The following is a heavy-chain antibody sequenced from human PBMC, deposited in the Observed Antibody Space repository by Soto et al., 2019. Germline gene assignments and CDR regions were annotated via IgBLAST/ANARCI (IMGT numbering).Heavy chain of an antibody. CDR3: ARGGTAEADF. J-gene: IGHJ4*02. Sequence: QAQLVQSGAEVKEPGASVKVSCKASGYTFTGYGITWVRQAPGQGLEWMGWASPLSATTYYAPKFQGRVTMTTDTSTNMDYMELRSLRADDTACYYFARGGTAEADFWGQGTLVNVSS. CDR2: ASPLSATT. V-gene: IGHV1-18*01. D-gene: IGHD2-21*02. CDR1: GYTFTGYG.